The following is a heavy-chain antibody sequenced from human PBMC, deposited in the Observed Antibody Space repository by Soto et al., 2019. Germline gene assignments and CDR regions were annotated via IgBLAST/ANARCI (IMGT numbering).Heavy chain of an antibody. CDR2: IYYSGST. Sequence: PSETLSLTCTVSGGSISSYYWSWIRQPPGKGLEWIGYIYYSGSTNYNPSLKSRVTISVDTSKNQFSLKLSSVTAADTAVYYCARDLLSSSGWWYSQHWGQGTLVTVSS. J-gene: IGHJ1*01. CDR3: ARDLLSSSGWWYSQH. V-gene: IGHV4-59*01. D-gene: IGHD6-19*01. CDR1: GGSISSYY.